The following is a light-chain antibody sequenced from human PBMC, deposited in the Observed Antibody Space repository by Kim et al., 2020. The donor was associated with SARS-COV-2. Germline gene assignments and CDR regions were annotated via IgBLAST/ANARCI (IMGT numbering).Light chain of an antibody. V-gene: IGLV1-40*01. Sequence: VTHSATGGSSNSGAGYDVHWYQQLPGTAPNLLIYGNSNRPSGVPDRFSGSKSGTSASLAITGIQAEDEADYYCQSYDSSLSGSGVFGGGTQLTVL. CDR1: SSNSGAGYD. J-gene: IGLJ3*02. CDR2: GNS. CDR3: QSYDSSLSGSGV.